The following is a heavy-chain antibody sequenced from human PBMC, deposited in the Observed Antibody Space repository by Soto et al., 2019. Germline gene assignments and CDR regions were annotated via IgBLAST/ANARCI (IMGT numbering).Heavy chain of an antibody. CDR3: ARGDY. V-gene: IGHV1-8*01. CDR1: GYTFTNYD. J-gene: IGHJ4*02. Sequence: QVPLVQSGAEVKKPGASMKVSCKTSGYTFTNYDINWVRQATGQGLEWMGFMSPSTGNTGYAQSLQGRITLTRDTSISTAYMELSSLRSEDTAVYFCARGDYWGQGTLVTVSS. CDR2: MSPSTGNT.